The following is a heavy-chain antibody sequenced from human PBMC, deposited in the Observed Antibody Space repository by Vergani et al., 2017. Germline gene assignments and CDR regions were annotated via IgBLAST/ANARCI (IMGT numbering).Heavy chain of an antibody. CDR3: ARVNTETSGHLYYYYYMDV. J-gene: IGHJ6*03. CDR1: GGSFTSYH. V-gene: IGHV4-34*01. CDR2: IDHTGRP. D-gene: IGHD4-11*01. Sequence: QVQLQQWGGGLLKPSETLSLTCVVHGGSFTSYHWTWIRQSPGEGLEWVGDIDHTGRPDYNPSLKSRRTMSVDKSRNQFSLTHNSVTATDTAIYCCARVNTETSGHLYYYYYMDVWGQGTAVTVS.